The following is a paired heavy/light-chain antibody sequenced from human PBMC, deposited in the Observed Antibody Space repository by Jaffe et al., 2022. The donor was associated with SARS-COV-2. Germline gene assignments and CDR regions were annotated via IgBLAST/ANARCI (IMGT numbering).Light chain of an antibody. Sequence: EIVLTQSPDTLSLSPGERATLSCRASQSISSNYLAWYQQKPGKAPRLLIYGTSSRAADIPDRFSGSGSGTDFTLTVSSLEPEDFAVYYCQQYGSSPPELTFGGGTKVEIK. CDR3: QQYGSSPPELT. V-gene: IGKV3-20*01. J-gene: IGKJ4*01. CDR1: QSISSNY. CDR2: GTS.
Heavy chain of an antibody. CDR2: IYYSGST. V-gene: IGHV4-39*01. CDR1: GGSISSSSYY. CDR3: ARQRSMVYATG. Sequence: QLQLQESGPGLVKPSETLSLTCTVSGGSISSSSYYWGWIRQPPGKGLEWIGSIYYSGSTYYNPSLKSRVTISVDTSKNQFSLKLSSVTAADTAVYYCARQRSMVYATGWGQGTLVTVSS. D-gene: IGHD2-8*01. J-gene: IGHJ4*02.